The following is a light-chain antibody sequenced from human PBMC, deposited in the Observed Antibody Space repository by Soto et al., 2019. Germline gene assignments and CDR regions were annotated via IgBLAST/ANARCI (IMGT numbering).Light chain of an antibody. CDR3: QQLDSYPLT. Sequence: DIQLTQSPSLLSASVGDRVTITCRASRGISSYLAWYQQKPGKAPNLLIYVASTLQSGVPSRFSGSGSGTEFTLTISSLQPEDFATYYCQQLDSYPLTFGGGTKVEIK. V-gene: IGKV1-9*01. CDR1: RGISSY. CDR2: VAS. J-gene: IGKJ4*01.